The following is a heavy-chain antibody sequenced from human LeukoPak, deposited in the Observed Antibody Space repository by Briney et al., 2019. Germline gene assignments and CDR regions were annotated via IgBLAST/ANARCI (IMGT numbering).Heavy chain of an antibody. CDR1: GGSFSGYY. CDR2: INHSGST. V-gene: IGHV4-34*01. D-gene: IGHD2-21*01. Sequence: PSETLSLTCAVYGGSFSGYYWSWIRQPPGKGLEWIGEINHSGSTNYNPSLKSRVTISVDTSKNQFSLKLNSVTAADTAVYYYARAEHIVVVPRGLYLDSWGQGTLVTVSS. J-gene: IGHJ4*02. CDR3: ARAEHIVVVPRGLYLDS.